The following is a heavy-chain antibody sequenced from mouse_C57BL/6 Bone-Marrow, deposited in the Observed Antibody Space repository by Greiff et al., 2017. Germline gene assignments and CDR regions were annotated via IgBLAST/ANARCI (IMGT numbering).Heavy chain of an antibody. J-gene: IGHJ2*01. CDR2: ISYSGST. Sequence: EVQLQESGPGMVKPSQSLSLTCTVTGYSITSGYDWHWIRHFPGNKLEWMGYISYSGSTNYNPSLKSRISITHDTSKNHFFLKLNSVTTEDTATYYCARGGDYDGVDYWGQGTTLTVSS. CDR1: GYSITSGYD. V-gene: IGHV3-1*01. CDR3: ARGGDYDGVDY. D-gene: IGHD2-4*01.